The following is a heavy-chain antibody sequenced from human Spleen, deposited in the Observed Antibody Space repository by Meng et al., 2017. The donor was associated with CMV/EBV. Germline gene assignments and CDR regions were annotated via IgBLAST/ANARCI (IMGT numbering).Heavy chain of an antibody. CDR3: ARDFYDTSGYYYGVFDH. CDR2: ISSSGSYI. CDR1: FIFRTCS. D-gene: IGHD3-22*01. Sequence: FIFRTCSSNWVRHAPGKGLEWVSSISSSGSYISYAESLKGRFTISRDNAKNSLHLQMNSLRAEDTAVYYCARDFYDTSGYYYGVFDHWGQGTLVTVSS. V-gene: IGHV3-21*01. J-gene: IGHJ4*02.